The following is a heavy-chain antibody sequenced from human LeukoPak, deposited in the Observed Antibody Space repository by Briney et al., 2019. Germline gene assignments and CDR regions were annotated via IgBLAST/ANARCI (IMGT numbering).Heavy chain of an antibody. CDR3: AKHRRSSLVTTYFDA. V-gene: IGHV3-53*01. CDR1: GFTVSSNY. Sequence: GGSLRLSCAASGFTVSSNYMSWVRQAPGKGLEWVSVIYSGGSTYYADSVKGRFTISRDNSKDTLYLQMNSLRLNDTAIFYCAKHRRSSLVTTYFDAWGQGILVAVSS. D-gene: IGHD2-21*02. CDR2: IYSGGST. J-gene: IGHJ4*02.